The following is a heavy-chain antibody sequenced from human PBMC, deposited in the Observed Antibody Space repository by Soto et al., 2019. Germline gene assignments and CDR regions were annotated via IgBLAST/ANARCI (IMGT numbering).Heavy chain of an antibody. CDR3: ARRYGGNFDY. D-gene: IGHD3-16*01. Sequence: PSETLSLTCTVSGGSISSGGYYWTWIRQHPGKGLEWIGYIYYSGSTNYNPSLKSRVTISVDTSKNQFSLKLSSVTAADTAVYYCARRYGGNFDYWGQGTLVTVS. V-gene: IGHV4-61*08. J-gene: IGHJ4*02. CDR1: GGSISSGGYY. CDR2: IYYSGST.